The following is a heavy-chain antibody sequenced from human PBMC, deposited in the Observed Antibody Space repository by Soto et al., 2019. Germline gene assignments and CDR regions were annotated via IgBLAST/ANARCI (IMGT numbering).Heavy chain of an antibody. CDR1: GGSISSSSYY. J-gene: IGHJ4*02. Sequence: PXETLSLTCTVSGGSISSSSYYWGWIRQPPGKGLEWIGSIYYSGSTYYNPSLKSRVTISVDTSKNQFSLKLSSVTAADTAVYXXXXVXAAXSXVYWGQGTLVTVSS. CDR3: XXVXAAXSXVY. CDR2: IYYSGST. V-gene: IGHV4-39*01.